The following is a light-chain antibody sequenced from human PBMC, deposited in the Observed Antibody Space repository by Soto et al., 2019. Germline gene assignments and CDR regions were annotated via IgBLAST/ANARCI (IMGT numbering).Light chain of an antibody. CDR3: GTWDSSSSWV. CDR2: ENN. CDR1: SSNIGNNY. J-gene: IGLJ3*02. V-gene: IGLV1-51*02. Sequence: QSVLTQPPSVSAAPGQKVTISCSGSSSNIGNNYVSWYQQLPGTAPKLLIYENNKRPSGIPDRFSGSKSGTSATLGITGLQTGDEADYYCGTWDSSSSWVFRGGTKLTVL.